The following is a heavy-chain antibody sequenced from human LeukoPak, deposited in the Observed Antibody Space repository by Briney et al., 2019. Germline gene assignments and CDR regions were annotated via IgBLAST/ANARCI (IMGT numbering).Heavy chain of an antibody. Sequence: SETLSLTCTVSGGSISSSSYYWGWIRQPPGKGLEWIGSIYYSGSTYYNPSLNSRATISVDTSKNQFALKLSSVTAADTAVYYCARVVGGVGLDYWGQGTLVTVSS. CDR3: ARVVGGVGLDY. CDR1: GGSISSSSYY. J-gene: IGHJ4*02. D-gene: IGHD3-16*01. CDR2: IYYSGST. V-gene: IGHV4-39*06.